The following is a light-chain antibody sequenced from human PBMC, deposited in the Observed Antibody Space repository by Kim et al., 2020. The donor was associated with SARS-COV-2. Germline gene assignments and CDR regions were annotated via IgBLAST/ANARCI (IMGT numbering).Light chain of an antibody. J-gene: IGKJ1*01. Sequence: SPGERVILSCRASQSVSNNLAWYQQRPGQAPRLLIYGASTRATDIPVRFTGSGSETEFTLTISSLRSEDFAVYYCQQYNNWPPWTFGQGTKVDIK. CDR2: GAS. CDR3: QQYNNWPPWT. CDR1: QSVSNN. V-gene: IGKV3-15*01.